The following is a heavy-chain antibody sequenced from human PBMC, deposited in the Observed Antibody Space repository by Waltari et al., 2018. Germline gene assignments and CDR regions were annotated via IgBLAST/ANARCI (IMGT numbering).Heavy chain of an antibody. V-gene: IGHV1-8*02. CDR2: VNPNSGTT. J-gene: IGHJ5*02. CDR1: GYTFINHE. CDR3: ARGRDVFANFDYNWFDP. D-gene: IGHD3-3*01. Sequence: QVQLVQTGAEVLRPGAAVKVSCQASGYTFINHEINWVRQAAGQGLEWMGWVNPNSGTTAYAQKFQGRISLTWDTFTRTAYMELSNLRSDDTAVFYCARGRDVFANFDYNWFDPWGQGTLVTVSS.